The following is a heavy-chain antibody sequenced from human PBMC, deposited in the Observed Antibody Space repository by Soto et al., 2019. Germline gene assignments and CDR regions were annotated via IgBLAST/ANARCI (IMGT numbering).Heavy chain of an antibody. CDR1: GGSISSYY. Sequence: TLSLTCTVSGGSISSYYWSWIRQPPGKGLEWIGYIYYSGSTNYNPSLKSRVTISVDTSKNQFSLKLSSVTAADTAVYYCARLRDGYEDYWGQGTLVTVSS. D-gene: IGHD5-18*01. V-gene: IGHV4-59*08. CDR3: ARLRDGYEDY. J-gene: IGHJ4*02. CDR2: IYYSGST.